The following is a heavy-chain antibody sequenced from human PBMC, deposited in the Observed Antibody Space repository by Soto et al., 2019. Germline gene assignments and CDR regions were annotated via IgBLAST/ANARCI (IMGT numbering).Heavy chain of an antibody. J-gene: IGHJ4*02. CDR1: GFSLRDYY. CDR2: INGDGSII. Sequence: EVQLVESGGGSVQPGGSLRLSCAASGFSLRDYYMHWVRQAPGKGLVWVSHINGDGSIIDHADSVKGRFTISRDNAKNTLYLQMDSLKAEDTAVYYCGRGGVTASCGHWGQGILVTVSS. CDR3: GRGGVTASCGH. D-gene: IGHD2-21*01. V-gene: IGHV3-74*01.